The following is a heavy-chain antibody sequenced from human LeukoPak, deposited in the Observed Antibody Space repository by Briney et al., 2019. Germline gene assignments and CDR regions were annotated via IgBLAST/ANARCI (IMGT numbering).Heavy chain of an antibody. CDR2: ISVGAEYI. V-gene: IGHV3-23*01. Sequence: GGSLRLSCAASGFTFSTYVMNWFRQAPGKGLEWVSTISVGAEYIFYADSVKGRFTISRDDSNNALYLQMHSLRAEDTALYYCASGPPFLKYFEYWGRGTLVTVSS. CDR3: ASGPPFLKYFEY. D-gene: IGHD3-3*01. CDR1: GFTFSTYV. J-gene: IGHJ4*02.